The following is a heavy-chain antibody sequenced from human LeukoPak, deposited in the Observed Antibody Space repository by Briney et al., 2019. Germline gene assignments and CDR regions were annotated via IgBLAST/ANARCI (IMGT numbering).Heavy chain of an antibody. CDR1: GFTFSSYA. CDR3: AEDIRRSFSPTLGI. D-gene: IGHD3-16*01. CDR2: ISGSGGST. V-gene: IGHV3-23*01. J-gene: IGHJ3*02. Sequence: GGSLRLSCAASGFTFSSYAMSWVRQAPGKGLEWVSAISGSGGSTYYADSVKGRFTISRDNSKNTLYLQMNSLRAEDTAVYYCAEDIRRSFSPTLGIWGQGTMVTVSS.